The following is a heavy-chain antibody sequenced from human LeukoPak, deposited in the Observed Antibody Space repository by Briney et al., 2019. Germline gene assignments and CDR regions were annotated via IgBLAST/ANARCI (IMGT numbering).Heavy chain of an antibody. CDR3: ARDLLYYYDSSAYDY. V-gene: IGHV3-48*04. D-gene: IGHD3-22*01. CDR1: GLTFGSYS. J-gene: IGHJ4*02. Sequence: GGSLRLSCAASGLTFGSYSMNWVRQAPGQGPEWVSYISSSSATIYYADSVKGRFTISRDNAKNSLYLQMNSLRAEDTAVYYCARDLLYYYDSSAYDYWGQGTLVTVSS. CDR2: ISSSSATI.